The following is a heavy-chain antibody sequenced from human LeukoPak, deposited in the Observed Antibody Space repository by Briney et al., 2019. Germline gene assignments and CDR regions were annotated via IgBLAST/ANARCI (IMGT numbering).Heavy chain of an antibody. Sequence: GGSLRLSCAASGFTFSDYYMSWIRQPPGKGLEWVSYISSSGSTIYYAASVKGRFTISRDNAKNSLYLQMNSLRAEDTAIYYCARNRKYSGGWVGGTLGYYYYMDVWGKGTTVAVSS. V-gene: IGHV3-11*01. CDR2: ISSSGSTI. D-gene: IGHD6-19*01. CDR1: GFTFSDYY. CDR3: ARNRKYSGGWVGGTLGYYYYMDV. J-gene: IGHJ6*03.